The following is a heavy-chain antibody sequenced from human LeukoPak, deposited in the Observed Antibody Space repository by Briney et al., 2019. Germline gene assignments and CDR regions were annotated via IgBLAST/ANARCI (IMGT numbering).Heavy chain of an antibody. Sequence: GGSLRLSCAASGSTFSSYAMSWVRQAPGKGLEWVSAISGSGGSTYYADSVKGRFTISRDNSKNTLYLQMNSLRAEDTAVYYCAKDTKSYYGDLYYFDYWGQGTLVTVSS. CDR1: GSTFSSYA. J-gene: IGHJ4*02. CDR2: ISGSGGST. CDR3: AKDTKSYYGDLYYFDY. D-gene: IGHD4-17*01. V-gene: IGHV3-23*01.